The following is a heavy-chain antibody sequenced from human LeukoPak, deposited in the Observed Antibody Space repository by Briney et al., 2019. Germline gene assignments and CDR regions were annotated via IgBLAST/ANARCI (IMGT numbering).Heavy chain of an antibody. D-gene: IGHD2/OR15-2a*01. V-gene: IGHV4-61*01. CDR2: IYYSGST. CDR1: GGSISSSSYY. CDR3: ARGTLGNLVSNSGFDY. Sequence: SETLSLTCTVSGGSISSSSYYWSWIRQPPGKGLEWIGYIYYSGSTNYNPSLKSRVTISVDTSKNQFSLKLSSVTAADTAVYYCARGTLGNLVSNSGFDYWGQGTLVTVSS. J-gene: IGHJ4*02.